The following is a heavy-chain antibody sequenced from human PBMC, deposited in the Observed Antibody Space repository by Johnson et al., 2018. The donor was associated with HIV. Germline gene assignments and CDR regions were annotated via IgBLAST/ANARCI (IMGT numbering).Heavy chain of an antibody. D-gene: IGHD3-3*02. Sequence: VQLVESGGGLVQPGGSLRLSCAASGFTFSSYEMNWVRQAPGKGLEWVSYISSSGSTIYYADSVKGRFTISIDNAKNSLYLQMNSLRAEDTAVYYCARAQLIFPKNAFDIWGQGTMVTVSS. V-gene: IGHV3-48*03. CDR2: ISSSGSTI. CDR3: ARAQLIFPKNAFDI. J-gene: IGHJ3*02. CDR1: GFTFSSYE.